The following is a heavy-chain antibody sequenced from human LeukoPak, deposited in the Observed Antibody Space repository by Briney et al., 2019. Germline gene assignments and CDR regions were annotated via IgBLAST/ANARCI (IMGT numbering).Heavy chain of an antibody. V-gene: IGHV3-23*01. CDR3: AKEGYCSSTSCYLTWAFDI. J-gene: IGHJ3*02. Sequence: PGGSLRLSCAASGFTFSSYAMSWGRQAPGKGLEWVSAISGSGGSTYYADSVKGRFTISRDNSKNTLYLQMNSLRAEDTAVYYCAKEGYCSSTSCYLTWAFDIWGQGTMVTVSS. CDR2: ISGSGGST. D-gene: IGHD2-2*01. CDR1: GFTFSSYA.